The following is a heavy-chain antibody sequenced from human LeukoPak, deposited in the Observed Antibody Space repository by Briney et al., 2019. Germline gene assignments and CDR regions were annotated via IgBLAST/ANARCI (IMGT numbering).Heavy chain of an antibody. J-gene: IGHJ5*02. CDR1: GFTFSDYY. CDR2: VSSSGSTI. V-gene: IGHV3-11*04. Sequence: PGGSLRLSCAASGFTFSDYYMSWIRQAPGKGLEWVSYVSSSGSTIYYADSVKGRLTISRDNAKNSLYLQTHSLRAEDTVVYYCGRVKSAAGIENWFDPWGQGTLVTVSS. CDR3: GRVKSAAGIENWFDP. D-gene: IGHD6-13*01.